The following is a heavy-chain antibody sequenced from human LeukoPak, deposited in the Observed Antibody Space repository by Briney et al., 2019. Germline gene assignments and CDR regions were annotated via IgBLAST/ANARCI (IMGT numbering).Heavy chain of an antibody. CDR2: LSTTGDT. D-gene: IGHD2-2*01. V-gene: IGHV3-13*01. Sequence: GGSLRLSCAASGFTISRYDIHWVRQATGKGLEWVSFLSTTGDTYYQDSLKGRFTISRDTVRNSVYLQMNSLRADDTAVYYCTRGGCGRTSCYGDSGLDPWGQGTLVTVSS. CDR1: GFTISRYD. J-gene: IGHJ5*02. CDR3: TRGGCGRTSCYGDSGLDP.